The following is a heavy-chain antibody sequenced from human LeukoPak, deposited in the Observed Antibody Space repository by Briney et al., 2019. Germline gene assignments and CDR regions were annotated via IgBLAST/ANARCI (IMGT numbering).Heavy chain of an antibody. D-gene: IGHD2-15*01. V-gene: IGHV3-30*02. CDR1: GFTFSYYG. CDR2: IRYDGSIK. Sequence: PGGSLRLSCAASGFTFSYYGMHWVRQAPGKGLEWMAFIRYDGSIKYYADSVKGRFTISRDNSKNTLYLQMNSLRAEDTAVYYCAKDTASSWWYDLWGRGTLVTVSS. J-gene: IGHJ2*01. CDR3: AKDTASSWWYDL.